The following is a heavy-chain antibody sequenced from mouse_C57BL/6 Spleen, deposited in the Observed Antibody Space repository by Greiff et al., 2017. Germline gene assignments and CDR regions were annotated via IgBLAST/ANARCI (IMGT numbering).Heavy chain of an antibody. D-gene: IGHD1-1*01. J-gene: IGHJ4*01. CDR1: GYAFSSSW. CDR3: ARSSHYYGSSYNAMDY. CDR2: IYPGDGDT. Sequence: VQLQQSGPELVKPGASVKISCKASGYAFSSSWMNWVKQRPGKGLEWIGRIYPGDGDTNYNGKFKGKATLTADKSSSTAYMQLSSLTSEDSAVYFCARSSHYYGSSYNAMDYWGQGTSVTVSS. V-gene: IGHV1-82*01.